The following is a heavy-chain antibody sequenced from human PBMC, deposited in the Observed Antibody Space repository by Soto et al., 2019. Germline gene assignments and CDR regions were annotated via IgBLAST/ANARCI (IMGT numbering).Heavy chain of an antibody. D-gene: IGHD3-9*01. V-gene: IGHV1-2*04. J-gene: IGHJ6*02. CDR2: INPDSGAT. CDR3: ARGGDDILTGFYYYGMDV. CDR1: GYAFTVHY. Sequence: QVQLVQSGDEVKKSGASVKVSCKALGYAFTVHYVHWVRQAPGQGLEWTGRINPDSGATNYAPNFQGWVTLNRDTSISTAYMELNKVRSDDTAVYYCARGGDDILTGFYYYGMDVWGQGTTVTV.